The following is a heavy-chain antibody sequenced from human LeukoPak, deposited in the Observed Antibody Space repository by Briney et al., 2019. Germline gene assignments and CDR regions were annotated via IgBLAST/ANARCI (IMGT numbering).Heavy chain of an antibody. D-gene: IGHD3-3*01. CDR2: IYYSGST. Sequence: PSETLSLTCTVSGGSISSSSYYWGWIRQPPGKGLEWIGSIYYSGSTYYNPSLKSRVTISVDTSKNQFSLKLSSVTAADTAVYYCASHQGFWSGYYDYFGYWGQGTLVTVSS. CDR3: ASHQGFWSGYYDYFGY. J-gene: IGHJ4*02. V-gene: IGHV4-39*01. CDR1: GGSISSSSYY.